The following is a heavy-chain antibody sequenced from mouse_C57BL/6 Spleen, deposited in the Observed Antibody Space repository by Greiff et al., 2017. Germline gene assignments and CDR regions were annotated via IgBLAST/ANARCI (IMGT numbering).Heavy chain of an antibody. J-gene: IGHJ4*01. D-gene: IGHD2-4*01. V-gene: IGHV1-18*01. CDR2: INPNNGGT. Sequence: EVQLQESGPELVKPGASVKIPCKASGYTFTDYNMDWVKQSHGKSLEWIGDINPNNGGTIDNQKFKGKATLTVDKSSSTAYMELRSLTSEDTAVYYGASSDDYDDAMDYWGKGTSVTVSS. CDR1: GYTFTDYN. CDR3: ASSDDYDDAMDY.